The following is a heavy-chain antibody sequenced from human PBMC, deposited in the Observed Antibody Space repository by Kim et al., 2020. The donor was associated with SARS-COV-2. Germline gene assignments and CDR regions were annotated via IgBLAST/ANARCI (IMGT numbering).Heavy chain of an antibody. J-gene: IGHJ5*02. CDR3: ARDGEYYNWFDP. D-gene: IGHD3-10*01. Sequence: NSNPSLKSRVTISVDTSKNQFSLKLSSVTAADTAVYYCARDGEYYNWFDPWGQGTLVTVSS. V-gene: IGHV4-59*01.